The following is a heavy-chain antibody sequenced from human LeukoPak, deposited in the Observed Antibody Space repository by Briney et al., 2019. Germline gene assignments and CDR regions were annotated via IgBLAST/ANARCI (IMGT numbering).Heavy chain of an antibody. J-gene: IGHJ6*02. CDR2: ISSSGSNT. Sequence: GRSLRLSCAASGFPFSIYVMSWVRQAPGRGPEWVSAISSSGSNTYYADSVKGRFTISRDNSKNTLYLQMNSLRAEDTAVYYCARDQSYYYGSGSYYNPQKYYYYYYGMDVWGQGTTVTVSS. V-gene: IGHV3-23*01. CDR1: GFPFSIYV. D-gene: IGHD3-10*01. CDR3: ARDQSYYYGSGSYYNPQKYYYYYYGMDV.